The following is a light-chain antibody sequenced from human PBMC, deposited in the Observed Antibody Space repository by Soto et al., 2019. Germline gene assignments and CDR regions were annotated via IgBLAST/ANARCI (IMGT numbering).Light chain of an antibody. CDR3: QQYGGSPLT. V-gene: IGKV3-20*01. J-gene: IGKJ4*01. CDR1: QSVSSSF. CDR2: GTS. Sequence: EIALTQSPGTLSLSPGERATLSCRASQSVSSSFLAWYQQKPGQAPRLLIYGTSSRATRIPDSFSGSGSGTDFTLTISRLEPEDFAVYFCQQYGGSPLTFGGGTKVDIK.